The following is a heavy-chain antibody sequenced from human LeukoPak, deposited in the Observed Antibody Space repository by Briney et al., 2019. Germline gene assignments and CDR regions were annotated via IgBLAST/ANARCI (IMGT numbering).Heavy chain of an antibody. CDR1: GGSISSGGYY. CDR2: IYYSGST. D-gene: IGHD6-13*01. CDR3: ARSIAAAGTTYFDY. Sequence: SQTLSLTCTVSGGSISSGGYYWSWIRQHPGKGLEWIGYIYYSGSTYYNPSLKSRVTISVDTFKNQFSLKLSSVTAADTAVYYCARSIAAAGTTYFDYWGQGTLVTVSS. V-gene: IGHV4-31*03. J-gene: IGHJ4*02.